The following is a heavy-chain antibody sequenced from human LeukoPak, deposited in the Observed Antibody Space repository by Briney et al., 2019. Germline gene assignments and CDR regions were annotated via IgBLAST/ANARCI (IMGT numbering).Heavy chain of an antibody. V-gene: IGHV3-7*03. CDR3: SRGGALDV. J-gene: IGHJ6*02. Sequence: GGSLRLSCAASGFTFSSYWMNWARQATGKGLEWVASINHNGNVNYYVDYVKGRLTIYRDKDKNSLYLQMSNLRAEDTAVYFCSRGGALDVWGQGATVTVSS. CDR2: INHNGNVN. CDR1: GFTFSSYW. D-gene: IGHD2-21*01.